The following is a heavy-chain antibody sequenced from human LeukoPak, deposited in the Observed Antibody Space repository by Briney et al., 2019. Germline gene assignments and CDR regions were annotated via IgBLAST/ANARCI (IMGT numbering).Heavy chain of an antibody. V-gene: IGHV3-53*01. J-gene: IGHJ4*02. D-gene: IGHD6-19*01. Sequence: GGSLRLSCAASGFTVSSNYMSWVRQAPGKGLEWVSVIYSGGSTYYADSVKGRFTISRDNSKNTLYLQMNSLRAEDTAVHYCASGSGWYFGPDYWGQGTLVTVSS. CDR2: IYSGGST. CDR3: ASGSGWYFGPDY. CDR1: GFTVSSNY.